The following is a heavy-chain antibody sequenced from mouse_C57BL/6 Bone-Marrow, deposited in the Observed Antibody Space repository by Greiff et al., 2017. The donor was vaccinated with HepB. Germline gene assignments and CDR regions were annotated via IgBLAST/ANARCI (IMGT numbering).Heavy chain of an antibody. D-gene: IGHD1-1*01. V-gene: IGHV5-6*02. Sequence: EVMLVESGGDLVKPGGSLKLSCAASGFTFSSYGMSWVRQTPDKRLEWVATISSGGSYTYYPDSVKGRFTISRDNAKNTLYLQMSSLKSEDTAMYYCATYGPGDYGGQGTTLTVSS. CDR1: GFTFSSYG. J-gene: IGHJ2*01. CDR3: ATYGPGDY. CDR2: ISSGGSYT.